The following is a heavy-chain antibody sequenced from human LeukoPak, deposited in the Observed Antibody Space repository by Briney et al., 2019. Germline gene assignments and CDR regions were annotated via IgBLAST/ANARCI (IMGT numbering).Heavy chain of an antibody. D-gene: IGHD3-10*01. CDR3: ARGGLYGSGSYRLFDY. V-gene: IGHV3-53*01. CDR1: GFTVSSNY. CDR2: IYSGGST. J-gene: IGHJ4*02. Sequence: GGSLRLSCAASGFTVSSNYMSWVRQAPGEGLEWVSVIYSGGSTYYADSVKGRFTISRDNSKNTLYLQMNSLRAEDTAVYYCARGGLYGSGSYRLFDYWGQGTLVTVSS.